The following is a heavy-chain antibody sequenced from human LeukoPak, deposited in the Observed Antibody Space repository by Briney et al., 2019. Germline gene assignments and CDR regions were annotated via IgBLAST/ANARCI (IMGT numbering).Heavy chain of an antibody. V-gene: IGHV4-38-2*02. CDR3: ARLKSPSYGASNFDY. J-gene: IGHJ4*02. D-gene: IGHD3-16*01. Sequence: SETLSLPCTVCAYSITYGHQWGWIRQSPGRGLEWIGHIYYGGSTSYNPSLKSRVTLSVDTSKNQFSLNLTSVTAADTAVYYCARLKSPSYGASNFDYWGQGTLVTVSS. CDR2: IYYGGST. CDR1: AYSITYGHQ.